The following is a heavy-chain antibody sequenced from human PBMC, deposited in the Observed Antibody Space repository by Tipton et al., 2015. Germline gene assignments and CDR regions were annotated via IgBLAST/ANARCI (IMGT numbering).Heavy chain of an antibody. Sequence: TLSLTCAVHGGSFSGYYWNWIRQAPGKGLEWIGEINHSGSTNYNPSLKSRVAISIDTPKNQFSLKLRSVTAADTAVYYCARGLRFSEWSSSILIYYQYGMDVWGQGTTVTVSS. CDR1: GGSFSGYY. V-gene: IGHV4-34*01. D-gene: IGHD3-3*01. CDR3: ARGLRFSEWSSSILIYYQYGMDV. J-gene: IGHJ6*02. CDR2: INHSGST.